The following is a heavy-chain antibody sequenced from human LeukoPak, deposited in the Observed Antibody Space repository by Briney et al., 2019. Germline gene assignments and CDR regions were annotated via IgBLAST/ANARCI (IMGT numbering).Heavy chain of an antibody. J-gene: IGHJ4*02. CDR2: INHSGST. CDR1: GGSFSGYY. V-gene: IGHV4-34*01. CDR3: ARALSGSYYYYDY. D-gene: IGHD1-26*01. Sequence: PSETLSLTCAVYGGSFSGYYWSWIRQPPGKGLEWIGEINHSGSTNYNPSLKSRVTISVDTSKNQFSLKLSSVTAADTAVYYCARALSGSYYYYDYWGQGTLVTVSS.